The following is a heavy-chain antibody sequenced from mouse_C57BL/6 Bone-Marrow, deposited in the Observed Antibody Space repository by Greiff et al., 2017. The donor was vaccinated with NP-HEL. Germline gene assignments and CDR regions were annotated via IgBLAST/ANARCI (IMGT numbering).Heavy chain of an antibody. CDR3: ARDSDYAY. V-gene: IGHV3-6*01. CDR1: GYSITSGYY. J-gene: IGHJ2*01. Sequence: VQLKESGPGLVKPSQSLSLTCSVTGYSITSGYYWNWIRQFPGNKLEWMGYISYDGSNNYNPSLKNRISITRDTSKNQFFLKLNSVTTEDTATYYCARDSDYAYWGQGTTLTVSS. D-gene: IGHD2-4*01. CDR2: ISYDGSN.